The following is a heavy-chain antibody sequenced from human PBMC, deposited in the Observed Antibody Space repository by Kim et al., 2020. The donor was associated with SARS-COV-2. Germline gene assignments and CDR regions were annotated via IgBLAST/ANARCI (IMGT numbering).Heavy chain of an antibody. CDR3: ARYKGYCSGGSCYGTFDY. CDR2: IYYSGST. CDR1: GGSISSSSYY. V-gene: IGHV4-39*01. Sequence: SETLSLTCTVSGGSISSSSYYWGWIRQPPGKGLEWIGSIYYSGSTYYNPSLKSLVTISVDTSKNQFSLKLSSVTAADTAVYYCARYKGYCSGGSCYGTFDYWGQGTLVTVSS. J-gene: IGHJ4*02. D-gene: IGHD2-15*01.